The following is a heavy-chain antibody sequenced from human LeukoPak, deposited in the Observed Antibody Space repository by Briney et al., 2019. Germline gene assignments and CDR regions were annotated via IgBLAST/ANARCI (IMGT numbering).Heavy chain of an antibody. D-gene: IGHD3-16*01. V-gene: IGHV4-30-4*01. Sequence: SQTLSLTCTVSGGSISCGDYYWSWIRQPPGKGLEWIGYIYYSGSTYYNPSLKSRVTISVDTSKNQFSLKLSSVTAADTAVYYCARVGGSVTVPYYFDYWGQGTLVTVSS. CDR2: IYYSGST. CDR1: GGSISCGDYY. CDR3: ARVGGSVTVPYYFDY. J-gene: IGHJ4*02.